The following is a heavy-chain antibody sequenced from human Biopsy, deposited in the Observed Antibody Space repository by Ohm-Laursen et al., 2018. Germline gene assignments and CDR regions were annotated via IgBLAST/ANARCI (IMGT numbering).Heavy chain of an antibody. CDR1: GGSISSSTTYY. Sequence: TLSLTCTVSGGSISSSTTYYWAWLRQPLGKGLEWIGSIYNTETTFYNQSLKSRVTISVDTSTNQFSLKVSSVTAADTALYFCARHPTGFWFDPWGHGTLVTVSS. CDR3: ARHPTGFWFDP. J-gene: IGHJ5*02. V-gene: IGHV4-39*01. CDR2: IYNTETT.